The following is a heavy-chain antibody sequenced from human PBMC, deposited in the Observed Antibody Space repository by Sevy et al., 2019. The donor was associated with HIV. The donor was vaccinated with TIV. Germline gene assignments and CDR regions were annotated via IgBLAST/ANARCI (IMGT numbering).Heavy chain of an antibody. V-gene: IGHV1-8*02. D-gene: IGHD3-22*01. CDR3: TRVRALNYYDTSVSMEYNWFDP. CDR2: MNPNTGNT. J-gene: IGHJ5*02. Sequence: ASVKVSCKASGYTFTSYDINWVRQATGQGLEWMGWMNPNTGNTCYAQKFQGRVTMTRDTSTSTAYMELRSLRSDDTAIYYCTRVRALNYYDTSVSMEYNWFDPWGQGTLVTVSS. CDR1: GYTFTSYD.